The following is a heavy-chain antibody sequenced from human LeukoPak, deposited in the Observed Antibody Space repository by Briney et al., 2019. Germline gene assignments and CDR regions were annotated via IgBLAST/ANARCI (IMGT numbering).Heavy chain of an antibody. D-gene: IGHD2-2*01. CDR3: ARGYWSNQLPPPDY. Sequence: VASVKVSCKASGYTFTGYYMHWVRQAPGQGLEWMGWINPNSGGTNYAQKFQGRVTMTRDTSIGTAYMELSRLRSDDTAVYYCARGYWSNQLPPPDYWGQGTLVTVSS. CDR2: INPNSGGT. J-gene: IGHJ4*02. V-gene: IGHV1-2*02. CDR1: GYTFTGYY.